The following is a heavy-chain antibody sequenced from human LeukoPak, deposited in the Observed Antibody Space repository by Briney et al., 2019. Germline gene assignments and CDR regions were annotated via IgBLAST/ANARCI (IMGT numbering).Heavy chain of an antibody. CDR1: GGSFSGYY. CDR2: INHSGST. V-gene: IGHV4-34*01. CDR3: ARGHSGRGGLDP. J-gene: IGHJ5*02. Sequence: KTSETLSLTCAVYGGSFSGYYWSWIRQPPGKGLEWIGEINHSGSTNYNPSLKSRVTISVDTSKNQFSLKLSSVTAADTAVYYCARGHSGRGGLDPWGQGTLVTVSS. D-gene: IGHD7-27*01.